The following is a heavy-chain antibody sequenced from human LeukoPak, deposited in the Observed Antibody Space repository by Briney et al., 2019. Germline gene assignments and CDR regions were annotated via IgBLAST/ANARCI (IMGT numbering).Heavy chain of an antibody. CDR3: ARASGYSGSRRWFDP. V-gene: IGHV3-7*05. CDR1: GFTFSTYW. CDR2: IKPDGSDK. D-gene: IGHD5-12*01. Sequence: GGSLRLSCSASGFTFSTYWMTWVRQAPGKGLEWVANIKPDGSDKYYVDSVKGRFTISRHTSKNTLYLQMNSLRAEDTAVYYCARASGYSGSRRWFDPWGQGTLVTVSS. J-gene: IGHJ5*02.